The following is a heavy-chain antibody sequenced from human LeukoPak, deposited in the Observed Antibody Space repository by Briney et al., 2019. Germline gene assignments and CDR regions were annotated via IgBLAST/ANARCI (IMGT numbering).Heavy chain of an antibody. CDR2: IRYDGSNR. Sequence: GGSLRLSCAASGFTFSLYGMHWVRQAPGKGLEWVAFIRYDGSNRYYADSVKGRFTISRDNAKNSLYLQMNSLRAEDTAVYYCARESDPWDYVWGSYRRLDYWGQGTLVTVSS. V-gene: IGHV3-30*02. CDR3: ARESDPWDYVWGSYRRLDY. CDR1: GFTFSLYG. J-gene: IGHJ4*02. D-gene: IGHD3-16*02.